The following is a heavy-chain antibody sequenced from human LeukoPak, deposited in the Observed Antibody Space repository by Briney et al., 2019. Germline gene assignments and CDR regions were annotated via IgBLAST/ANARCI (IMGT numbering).Heavy chain of an antibody. J-gene: IGHJ6*02. CDR2: IYYSGST. CDR1: GGSISSSSYY. Sequence: PSETLSLTCTVSGGSISSSSYYWGWIRQPPGKGLEWIGSIYYSGSTYYNPSLKSRVTISVDTSKNQFSLKLSSVTAADTAVYYCANELEPPDGYYGMDVWGQGTTVTVSS. D-gene: IGHD1-14*01. CDR3: ANELEPPDGYYGMDV. V-gene: IGHV4-39*01.